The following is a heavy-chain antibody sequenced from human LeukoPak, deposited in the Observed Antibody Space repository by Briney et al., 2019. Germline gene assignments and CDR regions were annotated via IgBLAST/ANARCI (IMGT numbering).Heavy chain of an antibody. J-gene: IGHJ6*02. V-gene: IGHV3-9*01. CDR1: GFTFDDYA. CDR3: AKDIKVGRYYYGSGSYRNYYYYYGMDV. CDR2: ISWNSGSI. Sequence: PGRSLRLSCAASGFTFDDYAMHWVRQAPGKGLEWVSGISWNSGSIGYADSVKSRFTISGDNAKNSLYLQMNSLRAEDTALYYCAKDIKVGRYYYGSGSYRNYYYYYGMDVWGQGTTVTVSS. D-gene: IGHD3-10*01.